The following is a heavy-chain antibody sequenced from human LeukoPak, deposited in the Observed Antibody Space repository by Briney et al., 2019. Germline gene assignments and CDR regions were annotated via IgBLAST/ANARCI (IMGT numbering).Heavy chain of an antibody. D-gene: IGHD3-10*01. CDR1: GFTFSSYA. J-gene: IGHJ4*02. CDR2: ISGSGGST. V-gene: IGHV3-23*01. CDR3: AKGGHYSSGNPYDY. Sequence: GGSLRLSCAVSGFTFSSYAMSWVRQAPAKGLEWVSAISGSGGSTYYADSVKGRFTISRDNSKNTLYLQMNSLRAEDTAVYYCAKGGHYSSGNPYDYWGQGTLVTVSS.